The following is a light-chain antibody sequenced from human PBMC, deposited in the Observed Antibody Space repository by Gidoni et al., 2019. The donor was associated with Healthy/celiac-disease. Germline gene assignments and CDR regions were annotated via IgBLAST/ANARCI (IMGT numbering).Light chain of an antibody. CDR3: QQRNNWTPMYT. CDR1: QSVSSY. V-gene: IGKV3-11*01. J-gene: IGKJ2*01. Sequence: EIVLTQSPSTLSLSPGERATLSCRASQSVSSYLVWYQQKPGQAPRLLIHDASNRATGIPARFSGSGSGTDFTLTISSLEPEDFAVYYCQQRNNWTPMYTFGQGTKLEIK. CDR2: DAS.